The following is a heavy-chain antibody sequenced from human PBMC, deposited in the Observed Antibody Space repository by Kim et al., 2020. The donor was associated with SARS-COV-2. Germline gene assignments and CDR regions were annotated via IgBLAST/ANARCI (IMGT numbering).Heavy chain of an antibody. D-gene: IGHD3-10*01. CDR3: AKARVGVNSFDY. V-gene: IGHV3-23*01. J-gene: IGHJ4*02. CDR1: GFTFSNYA. Sequence: GGSLRLSCAASGFTFSNYAMNWVRQAPGRGLEWVSVIGGGGSVTYYADSVKGRFTISRDNSNNTLNLLMNSLRAEDTAVYYCAKARVGVNSFDYWGQGTLVTVSS. CDR2: IGGGGSVT.